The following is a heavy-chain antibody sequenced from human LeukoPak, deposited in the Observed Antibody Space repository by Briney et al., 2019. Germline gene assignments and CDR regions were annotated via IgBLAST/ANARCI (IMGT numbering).Heavy chain of an antibody. Sequence: SQTLSLTCAISGDSVSSNSAAWNWIRQSPSRGLEWLGRTYYRSKWYNDYAVSVKSRITINPDTSKNQFSLQLNSVTPEDTAVYYCAREDCSGGSCYSAGPYYYGMDVWGQGTTVTVS. CDR2: TYYRSKWYN. V-gene: IGHV6-1*01. D-gene: IGHD2-15*01. J-gene: IGHJ6*02. CDR1: GDSVSSNSAA. CDR3: AREDCSGGSCYSAGPYYYGMDV.